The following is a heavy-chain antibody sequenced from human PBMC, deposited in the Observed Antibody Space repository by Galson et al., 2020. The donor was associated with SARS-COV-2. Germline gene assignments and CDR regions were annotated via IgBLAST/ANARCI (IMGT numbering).Heavy chain of an antibody. V-gene: IGHV3-23*01. Sequence: GESLKISCAASGLTFSSSAMSWVRQAPGKGLEWVSVISGSDDSTDYADSVKGRFTISRDNSKNTLYLQMNSLRAEDTAVYYCAKERLKSGYSSYFDYWGQGALITVSS. CDR1: GLTFSSSA. D-gene: IGHD3-22*01. J-gene: IGHJ4*02. CDR3: AKERLKSGYSSYFDY. CDR2: ISGSDDST.